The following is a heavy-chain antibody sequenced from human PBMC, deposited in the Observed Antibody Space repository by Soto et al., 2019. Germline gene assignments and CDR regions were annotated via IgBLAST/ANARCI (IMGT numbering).Heavy chain of an antibody. V-gene: IGHV1-3*01. D-gene: IGHD7-27*01. CDR3: ARGGHWGSL. CDR1: GYTFIAYA. CDR2: INAGNGNT. J-gene: IGHJ3*01. Sequence: QDRLVQSGAEVEKPGASVKVSGKASGYTFIAYAMHWVRQAPGQRLEWMGWINAGNGNTQYSQKFQGRVTITRDTSASTTQMELSRLTSEDTAVYYCARGGHWGSLWGQGTMVTVSS.